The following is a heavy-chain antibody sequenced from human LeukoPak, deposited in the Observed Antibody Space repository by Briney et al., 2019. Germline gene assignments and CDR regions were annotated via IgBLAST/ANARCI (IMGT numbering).Heavy chain of an antibody. V-gene: IGHV3-23*01. D-gene: IGHD2-21*02. CDR1: GFTFSNYA. CDR3: AKRLGDPRAFDY. Sequence: GGSLRLSCAASGFTFSNYAMSWVRQAPGKGLEWVSGISGTSGTINYAAPVKGRFTISRDNSKNTLYLQMNSLRVHDMAVYCAKRLGDPRAFDYWGQGTLVTVSS. CDR2: ISGTSGTI. J-gene: IGHJ4*02.